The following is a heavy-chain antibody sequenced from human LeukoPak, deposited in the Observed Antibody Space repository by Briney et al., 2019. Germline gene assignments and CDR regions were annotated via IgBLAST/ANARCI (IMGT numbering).Heavy chain of an antibody. D-gene: IGHD3-16*01. V-gene: IGHV3-21*01. CDR1: GFTFSTYN. Sequence: PGGSLRLSCTASGFTFSTYNMNWVRQAPGKGLEWVSSISTSSNYIYYADSVKGRFTISRDNAKHSLYLQMNSLRVEDTDVYYCARDVGASAPDAFDIWGQGTMVTVSS. CDR2: ISTSSNYI. CDR3: ARDVGASAPDAFDI. J-gene: IGHJ3*02.